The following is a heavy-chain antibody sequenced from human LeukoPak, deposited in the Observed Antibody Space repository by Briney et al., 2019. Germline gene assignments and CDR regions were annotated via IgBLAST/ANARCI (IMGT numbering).Heavy chain of an antibody. V-gene: IGHV4-59*01. J-gene: IGHJ4*02. CDR2: IYYSGST. Sequence: SETLSLTCAVYGGSFSGYYWSWIRQPPGNGLEWIGYIYYSGSTNYNPSLKSRVTISVDTSKNQFSLKLSSVTAADTAVYYCARVIPAAGDYFDYWGQGTLVTVSS. CDR1: GGSFSGYY. D-gene: IGHD6-13*01. CDR3: ARVIPAAGDYFDY.